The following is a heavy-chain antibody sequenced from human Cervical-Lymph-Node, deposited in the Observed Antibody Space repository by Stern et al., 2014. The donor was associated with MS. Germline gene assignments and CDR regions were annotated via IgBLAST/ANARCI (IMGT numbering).Heavy chain of an antibody. V-gene: IGHV2-26*01. D-gene: IGHD3-3*01. Sequence: QVTLRESGPVLVKPTETLTLTCTVSGFSLSNARMGVSWIRQPPGKALEWLVHIFSNAEKSYSTSLKSRLTISKDTSKSQVVLTMTNMDPVDTATYYCARIRGATIFGVVIPQARYYYGMDVWGQGTTVTVSS. CDR3: ARIRGATIFGVVIPQARYYYGMDV. CDR2: IFSNAEK. CDR1: GFSLSNARMG. J-gene: IGHJ6*02.